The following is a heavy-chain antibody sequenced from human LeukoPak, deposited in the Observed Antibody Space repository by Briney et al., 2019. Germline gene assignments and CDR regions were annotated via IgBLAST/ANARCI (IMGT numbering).Heavy chain of an antibody. D-gene: IGHD1-14*01. Sequence: PEGSLRLSCAASGFTFSNYAMGWVRQTPGKGLEWVSAFSGNGGPTYYADSVKGRFTISRDNSKSTLYLQMSSLRAEDAAVYYCAKDRQTGNHYYFDSWGQGTLVAVSS. CDR3: AKDRQTGNHYYFDS. V-gene: IGHV3-23*01. CDR1: GFTFSNYA. CDR2: FSGNGGPT. J-gene: IGHJ4*02.